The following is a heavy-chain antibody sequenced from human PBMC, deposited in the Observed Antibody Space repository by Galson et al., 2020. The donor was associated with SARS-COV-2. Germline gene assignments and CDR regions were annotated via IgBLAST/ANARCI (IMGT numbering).Heavy chain of an antibody. CDR3: ARRRSGTLIKRGIVVAGTHFDC. D-gene: IGHD6-19*01. J-gene: IGHJ4*02. Sequence: SETLSLTCTVSGGSISNYYWSWIRQPAGKGLEWIGRIYSSGTTNYNPSLKSRVTMSVDTSKNQFSLKLSSVTAADTAVYYCARRRSGTLIKRGIVVAGTHFDCWGQGTLVTVSS. CDR2: IYSSGTT. V-gene: IGHV4-4*07. CDR1: GGSISNYY.